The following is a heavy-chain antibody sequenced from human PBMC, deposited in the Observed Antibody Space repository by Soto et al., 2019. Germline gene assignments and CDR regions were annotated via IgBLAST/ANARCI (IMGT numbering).Heavy chain of an antibody. CDR3: ERERGDGYCIGSTCSHLGPIDS. CDR2: INGDGSSP. CDR1: GFTFSRYW. V-gene: IGHV3-74*01. J-gene: IGHJ4*02. Sequence: EVQLVESGGGLVQPGGSLRLSCAASGFTFSRYWMHWVRQGPGGGLEWVSRINGDGSSPSYADSVKGRVTISRDNAKNTLYLQMNSVRVEDTAVYYCERERGDGYCIGSTCSHLGPIDSWGEGTLVTVAT. D-gene: IGHD2-15*01.